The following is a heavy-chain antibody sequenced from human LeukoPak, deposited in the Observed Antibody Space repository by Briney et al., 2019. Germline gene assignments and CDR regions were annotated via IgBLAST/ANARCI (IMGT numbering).Heavy chain of an antibody. V-gene: IGHV3-23*01. CDR3: AKLHYDILTGYFPDAFDI. D-gene: IGHD3-9*01. CDR1: GFTFSSYA. J-gene: IGHJ3*02. CDR2: ISGSGGST. Sequence: GGSLRLSYAASGFTFSSYAMSWVRQAPGKGLEWVSAISGSGGSTYYADSVKGRFTISRDNSKNTLYLQMNSLRAEDTAVYYCAKLHYDILTGYFPDAFDIWGQGTMVTVSS.